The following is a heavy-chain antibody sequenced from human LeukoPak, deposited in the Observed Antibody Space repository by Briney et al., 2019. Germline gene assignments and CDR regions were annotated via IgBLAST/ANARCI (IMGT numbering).Heavy chain of an antibody. CDR3: ARVTRDEYSSSWVVDY. Sequence: PSETLSLTCTVSGGSISSYYWSWIRQPPGKGLEWIGYIYYSGSTNYNPSLKSRVTISVDTSKNQFSLKLSSVTAADTAVYYCARVTRDEYSSSWVVDYWGQGTLVTVSS. V-gene: IGHV4-59*12. D-gene: IGHD6-6*01. CDR2: IYYSGST. CDR1: GGSISSYY. J-gene: IGHJ4*02.